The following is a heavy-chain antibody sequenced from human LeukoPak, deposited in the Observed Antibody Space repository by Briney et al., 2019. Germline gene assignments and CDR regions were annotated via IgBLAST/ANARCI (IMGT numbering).Heavy chain of an antibody. CDR1: GGSISSYY. J-gene: IGHJ4*02. V-gene: IGHV4-59*01. CDR2: ISFGGST. D-gene: IGHD5-18*01. CDR3: ARDRGDTAMAHPFDY. Sequence: PSETLSLTCTVSGGSISSYYWSWIRQPPGKGLEWIGFISFGGSTNYNPSLKSRVTISIDTSKNQFSLKLSSVTAADTAVYYCARDRGDTAMAHPFDYWGQGTLVTVSS.